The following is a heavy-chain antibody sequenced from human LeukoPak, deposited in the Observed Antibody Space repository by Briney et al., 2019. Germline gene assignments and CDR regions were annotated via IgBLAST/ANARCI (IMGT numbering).Heavy chain of an antibody. Sequence: GGSLRLSCAASGFTFSNYWRHWVRQAPGEGRVWVSRINSDGSTTNYADSVKGRFTISRDNAKNTLYLQMNSLRDEDTAVYYCAREFRVLPDIWGQGTMVTVSS. CDR1: GFTFSNYW. CDR2: INSDGSTT. D-gene: IGHD2-8*02. J-gene: IGHJ3*02. CDR3: AREFRVLPDI. V-gene: IGHV3-74*01.